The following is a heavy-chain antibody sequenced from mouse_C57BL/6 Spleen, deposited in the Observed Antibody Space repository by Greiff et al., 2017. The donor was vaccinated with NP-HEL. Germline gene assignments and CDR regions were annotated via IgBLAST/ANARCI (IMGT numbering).Heavy chain of an antibody. V-gene: IGHV5-9*01. D-gene: IGHD4-1*01. CDR3: ARLLTGIDY. J-gene: IGHJ2*01. CDR1: GFTFSSYT. CDR2: ISGGGGNT. Sequence: EVQVVESGGGLVKPGGSLKLSCAASGFTFSSYTMSWVRQTPEKRLEWVATISGGGGNTYYPDSVKGRFTISRDNAKNTLYLQMSSLRSEDTALYYCARLLTGIDYWGQGTTLTVSS.